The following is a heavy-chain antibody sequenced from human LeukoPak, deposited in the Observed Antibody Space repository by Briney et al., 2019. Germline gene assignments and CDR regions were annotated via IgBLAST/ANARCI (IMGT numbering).Heavy chain of an antibody. D-gene: IGHD4-17*01. CDR3: ARDYGDPGGWFDP. J-gene: IGHJ5*02. CDR1: GFTLSSYG. CDR2: IWYDGSNK. Sequence: GGSLRLSCAASGFTLSSYGMHWVRQAPGKGLEWVAVIWYDGSNKYYADSVKGRFTISRDNSKNTLYLQMNSLRVEDTAVYYCARDYGDPGGWFDPWGQGTLVTVSS. V-gene: IGHV3-33*01.